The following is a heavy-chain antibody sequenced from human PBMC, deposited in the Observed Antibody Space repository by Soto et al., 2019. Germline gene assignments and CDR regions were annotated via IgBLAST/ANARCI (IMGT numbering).Heavy chain of an antibody. CDR1: GGSISSYY. D-gene: IGHD4-17*01. CDR3: ARETRTVTAYYMDV. V-gene: IGHV4-59*01. CDR2: IYYSGST. Sequence: QVQLQESGPGLVKPSETLSLTCTVSGGSISSYYWSWIRQPPGKGLEWIGYIYYSGSTNYNPSLKSRVTISVDTSKNQFSLKLSSVTAADTAVYYCARETRTVTAYYMDVWGKGTTVTVSS. J-gene: IGHJ6*03.